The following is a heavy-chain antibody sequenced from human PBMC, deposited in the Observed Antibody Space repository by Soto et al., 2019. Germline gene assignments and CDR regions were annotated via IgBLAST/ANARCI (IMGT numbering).Heavy chain of an antibody. CDR2: ISYDGGNK. CDR3: AIVVPVINYYYISGSQRKEEFDY. Sequence: QVQLVESGGGVVQPGRSLRLSCAASGFTFSNYAMHWVRQAPGKGLEWVAVISYDGGNKYYADSVKGRFTISRDNSKNTLYLQMNSLRGEDTAVYYCAIVVPVINYYYISGSQRKEEFDYWGQGTLVTVSS. J-gene: IGHJ4*02. D-gene: IGHD3-10*01. V-gene: IGHV3-30-3*01. CDR1: GFTFSNYA.